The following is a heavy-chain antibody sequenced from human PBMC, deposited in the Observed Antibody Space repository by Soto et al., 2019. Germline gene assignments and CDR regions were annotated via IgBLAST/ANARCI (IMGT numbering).Heavy chain of an antibody. V-gene: IGHV1-18*01. CDR1: GYTFTSYG. Sequence: QIQLVQSGAEVKKPGASVKVSCKASGYTFTSYGISWVRQAPGQGLEWMGWISAYNGNTNYAQTLQGRVTMTTDTSTSTAYMELRSLRSNDTAMYYCARERPFYFDTSGYPQFCLDYWGQGTLVTVSS. CDR2: ISAYNGNT. D-gene: IGHD3-22*01. CDR3: ARERPFYFDTSGYPQFCLDY. J-gene: IGHJ4*02.